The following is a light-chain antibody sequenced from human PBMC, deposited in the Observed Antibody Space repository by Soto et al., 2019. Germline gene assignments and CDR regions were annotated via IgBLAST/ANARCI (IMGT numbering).Light chain of an antibody. J-gene: IGLJ2*01. CDR2: RNN. V-gene: IGLV1-47*01. CDR3: AAWDDSLSAL. CDR1: SSNIGSNY. Sequence: QPVLTQPPSASGTPGQRVTISCSGSSSNIGSNYVYWYQQLPGTAPKLLIYRNNQRPSVGPHLFSASKSSTSASLATSGLRSEDEDDYYCAAWDDSLSALFGGGTKLTVL.